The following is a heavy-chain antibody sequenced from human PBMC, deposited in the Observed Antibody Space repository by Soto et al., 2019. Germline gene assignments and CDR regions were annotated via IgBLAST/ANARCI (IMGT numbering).Heavy chain of an antibody. CDR3: ARGTDDYNGWYFDF. Sequence: PSETLSLTCTVSGGSISSNYWSWIRQPPGMGLEWIGYLYYSGSTNYNPSLQSRVTISLDTSKNQFSLELTSVTTADTAVYYCARGTDDYNGWYFDFWGHGTLVTVSS. J-gene: IGHJ2*01. CDR1: GGSISSNY. D-gene: IGHD4-4*01. CDR2: LYYSGST. V-gene: IGHV4-59*01.